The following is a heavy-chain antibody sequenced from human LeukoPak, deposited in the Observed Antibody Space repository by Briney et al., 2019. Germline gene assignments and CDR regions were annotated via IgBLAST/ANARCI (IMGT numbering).Heavy chain of an antibody. CDR1: DFSINSTYY. CDR2: IYHSGNT. CDR3: LRERGSDWSGDC. D-gene: IGHD6-19*01. V-gene: IGHV4-38-2*02. J-gene: IGHJ4*02. Sequence: SETLSLTCVVSDFSINSTYYWGWIRQPPGKGLEWIGTIYHSGNTYYNPSLKSRVTISVDTSKNQFFLRLASVTAADTAVYYCLRERGSDWSGDCWGQGTLVTVSS.